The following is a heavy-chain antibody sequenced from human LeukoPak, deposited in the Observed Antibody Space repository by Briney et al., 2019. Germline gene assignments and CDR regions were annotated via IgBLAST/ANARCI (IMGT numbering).Heavy chain of an antibody. CDR3: AKYQFLYYYGSGSLLGGFDY. CDR2: ISSSSSYI. CDR1: GFTFSSYS. J-gene: IGHJ4*02. Sequence: GGSLRLSCAASGFTFSSYSMNWVRQAPGKGLEWVSSISSSSSYIYYADSVKGRFTISRDNSKNTLYLQMNSLRAEDTAVYYCAKYQFLYYYGSGSLLGGFDYWGQGTLVTVSS. D-gene: IGHD3-10*01. V-gene: IGHV3-21*01.